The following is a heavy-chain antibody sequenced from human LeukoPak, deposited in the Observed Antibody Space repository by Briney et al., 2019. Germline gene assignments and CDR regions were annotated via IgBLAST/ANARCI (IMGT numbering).Heavy chain of an antibody. Sequence: SETLSLTCAVSGGSIGSYYWSWIRQPPGKGLEWIGYISYSGSTNYNPSLKSRVTISVDTSRNQFSLNLSSVTAADTAVYYCARDRGLDLLHAFDIWGQGTMVTVSS. V-gene: IGHV4-59*01. J-gene: IGHJ3*02. CDR1: GGSIGSYY. D-gene: IGHD1-26*01. CDR3: ARDRGLDLLHAFDI. CDR2: ISYSGST.